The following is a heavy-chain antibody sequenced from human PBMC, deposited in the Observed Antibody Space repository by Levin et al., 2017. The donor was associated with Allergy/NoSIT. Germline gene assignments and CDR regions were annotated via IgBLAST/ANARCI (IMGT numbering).Heavy chain of an antibody. CDR2: IYHSGST. CDR3: ARGRDWSWSL. Sequence: PSETLSLTCAVSGASVSNDNWWWSWVRQPPGKGLEYIAEIYHSGSTNYNPSLESRVTISLDKSKNHFSLTLHSVTAADTAVYYCARGRDWSWSLWGQGTLVTVS. D-gene: IGHD2-8*02. J-gene: IGHJ4*02. V-gene: IGHV4-4*02. CDR1: GASVSNDNW.